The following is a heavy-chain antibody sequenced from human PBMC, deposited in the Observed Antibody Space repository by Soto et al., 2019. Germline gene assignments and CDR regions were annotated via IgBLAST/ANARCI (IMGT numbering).Heavy chain of an antibody. CDR2: ISGSGGST. CDR1: GFTFSSYA. Sequence: PGGSLRLSCAASGFTFSSYAMSWVRQAPGKGLEWVSAISGSGGSTYYADSVKGRFTISRDNAKNTLYLQMNSLRAEDTAVYYFVRDDFGLGIDYWGLGTLVTVSS. V-gene: IGHV3-23*01. J-gene: IGHJ4*02. D-gene: IGHD1-26*01. CDR3: VRDDFGLGIDY.